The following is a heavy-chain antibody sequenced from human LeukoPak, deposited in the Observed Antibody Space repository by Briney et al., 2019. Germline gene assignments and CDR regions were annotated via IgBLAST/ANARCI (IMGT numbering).Heavy chain of an antibody. V-gene: IGHV4-59*11. Sequence: SETLSLTCTVSGGSIGSHYWSWMRQPPGEGLEWIGYIYYSGTTSYNPSLKSRVTISVDTSKNQFSLKLSSVTAADTAVYYCARDYYDSRGEAFDIWGLGTMVTVSS. D-gene: IGHD3-22*01. CDR3: ARDYYDSRGEAFDI. J-gene: IGHJ3*02. CDR2: IYYSGTT. CDR1: GGSIGSHY.